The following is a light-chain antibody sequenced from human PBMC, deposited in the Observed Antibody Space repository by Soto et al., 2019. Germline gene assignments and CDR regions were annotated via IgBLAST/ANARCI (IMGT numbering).Light chain of an antibody. Sequence: EIVLTQSPGTLSLSPGDTATLSCKASQSVADNYLAWYQQKPGQAPRLLIYAASRRAIGIPDTVSGSGSGTDFTLTITCLEPDDFALYYCQQYGHSPRTFGQGTKVEIK. V-gene: IGKV3-20*01. CDR2: AAS. J-gene: IGKJ1*01. CDR3: QQYGHSPRT. CDR1: QSVADNY.